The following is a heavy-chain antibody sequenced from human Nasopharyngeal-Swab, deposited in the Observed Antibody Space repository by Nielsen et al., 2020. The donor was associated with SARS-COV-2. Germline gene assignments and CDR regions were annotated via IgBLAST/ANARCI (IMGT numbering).Heavy chain of an antibody. CDR2: ISGSDYST. J-gene: IGHJ6*02. D-gene: IGHD5-12*01. Sequence: ETLSLTCAASGFTFNTYAISWVRQAPGKGLEWVSFISGSDYSTKYADSVKGRFTISRDNSKNTVNLQMNSLRAEDTAIYYCAKDRDSGDDSDDYYHYYGMDVWGQGTTVTVSS. V-gene: IGHV3-23*01. CDR3: AKDRDSGDDSDDYYHYYGMDV. CDR1: GFTFNTYA.